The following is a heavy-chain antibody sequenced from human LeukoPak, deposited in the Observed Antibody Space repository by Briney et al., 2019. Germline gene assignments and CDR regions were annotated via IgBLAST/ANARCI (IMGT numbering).Heavy chain of an antibody. CDR3: ARLGYSSGWLDY. CDR1: GGTFSSYA. J-gene: IGHJ4*02. CDR2: INAGNGNT. V-gene: IGHV1-3*01. D-gene: IGHD6-19*01. Sequence: ASVKVSCKASGGTFSSYAISWVRQAPGQGLEWMGWINAGNGNTKYSQKFQGRVTITRDTSASTAYMELSSLRSEDTAVYYCARLGYSSGWLDYWGQGTLVTVSS.